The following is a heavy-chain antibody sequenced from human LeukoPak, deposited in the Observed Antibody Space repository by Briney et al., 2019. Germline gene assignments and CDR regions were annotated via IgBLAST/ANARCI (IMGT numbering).Heavy chain of an antibody. D-gene: IGHD6-13*01. CDR3: AREVYSSSWSKFDY. V-gene: IGHV3-48*04. J-gene: IGHJ4*02. CDR1: GFTFSSYS. Sequence: GGSLRLSCAASGFTFSSYSMNWVRQAPGKGLAWVSYISSSSSTIYYADSVKGRFTISRDNAKNSLYLQMNSLRAEDTAVYYCAREVYSSSWSKFDYWGQGTLVTVSS. CDR2: ISSSSSTI.